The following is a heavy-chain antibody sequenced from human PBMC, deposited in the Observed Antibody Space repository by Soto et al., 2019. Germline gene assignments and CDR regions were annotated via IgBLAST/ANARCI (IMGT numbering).Heavy chain of an antibody. CDR3: AIEGILGLFDAYDL. Sequence: ASVKVSCKASVFTSSGISWVRQAPGQRLEWMGWISTHNGNTIYAQKFQGRVIMTMDTATTTVYMELRSLRPDDTAGYLRAIEGILGLFDAYDLWGQGTMVTVSS. CDR1: VFTSSG. V-gene: IGHV1-18*04. CDR2: ISTHNGNT. D-gene: IGHD3-3*01. J-gene: IGHJ3*01.